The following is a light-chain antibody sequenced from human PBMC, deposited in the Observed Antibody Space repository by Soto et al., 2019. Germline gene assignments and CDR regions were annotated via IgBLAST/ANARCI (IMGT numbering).Light chain of an antibody. CDR2: GNS. Sequence: QSALTQPPSVSGAPGQRVTISCTGSSSNIGAGYDVHWYQQLPGTAPKLLIYGNSNRPSGVPDRFSGSKSGTSASLAITGLQAEEEADYYCQSYDSSLSGSKAVFGGGTQLTVL. V-gene: IGLV1-40*01. CDR1: SSNIGAGYD. CDR3: QSYDSSLSGSKAV. J-gene: IGLJ7*01.